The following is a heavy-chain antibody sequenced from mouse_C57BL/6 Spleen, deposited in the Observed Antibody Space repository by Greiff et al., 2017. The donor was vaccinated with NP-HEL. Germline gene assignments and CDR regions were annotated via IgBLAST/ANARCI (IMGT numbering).Heavy chain of an antibody. D-gene: IGHD1-1*01. CDR2: IYPGDGDT. CDR1: GYAFSSYW. V-gene: IGHV1-80*01. J-gene: IGHJ4*01. CDR3: ARDYYGLYAMDY. Sequence: VQLQQSGAELVKPGASVKISCKASGYAFSSYWMNWVKQRPGKGLEWIGQIYPGDGDTNYNGKFKGKATLTADKSSSTAYMQLSSLTSEDSAVYFWARDYYGLYAMDYWGQGTSVTVSS.